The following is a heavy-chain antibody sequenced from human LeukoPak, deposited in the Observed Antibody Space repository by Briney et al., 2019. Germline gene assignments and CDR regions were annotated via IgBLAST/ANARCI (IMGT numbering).Heavy chain of an antibody. V-gene: IGHV4-38-2*02. D-gene: IGHD4-17*01. CDR1: GYSISSGYY. J-gene: IGHJ6*03. Sequence: KPSETLSHTCTVSGYSISSGYYWGWIRQPPGKGLAWIGSIYHSGSTYYNPSLKSRVTISVDTSKNQFSLKLSSVTAADTAVYYCVTGSDYGYYYYYMDVWGKGTTVTVSS. CDR2: IYHSGST. CDR3: VTGSDYGYYYYYMDV.